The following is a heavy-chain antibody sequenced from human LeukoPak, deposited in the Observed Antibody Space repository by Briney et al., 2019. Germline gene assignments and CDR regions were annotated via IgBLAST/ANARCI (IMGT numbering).Heavy chain of an antibody. V-gene: IGHV4-31*03. D-gene: IGHD3-16*01. CDR2: IYYSGST. CDR3: ARDTGGGGSLYYFDY. J-gene: IGHJ4*02. Sequence: SQTLSLTCTVSGGSISSGCYYWRWIRQHPGRGLEWIGYIYYSGSTYYNPSLKSRVTISVDTSKNQFSLKLSSVTAADTAVYYCARDTGGGGSLYYFDYWGQGTLVTVSS. CDR1: GGSISSGCYY.